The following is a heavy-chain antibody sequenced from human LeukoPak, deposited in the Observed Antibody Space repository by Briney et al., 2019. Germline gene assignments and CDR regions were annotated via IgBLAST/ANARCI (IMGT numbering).Heavy chain of an antibody. CDR3: AIGLFEEQQPY. D-gene: IGHD6-13*01. J-gene: IGHJ4*02. CDR2: ISSSGTTI. V-gene: IGHV3-48*03. CDR1: GFTFSSYE. Sequence: PGGSLRLSCAACGFTFSSYEMNWVRQAPGKGLEWVSYISSSGTTIYYADSVKGRFTISRDNAKNSLYLQMNSLRAEDTAVYYCAIGLFEEQQPYWGQGTLVTVFS.